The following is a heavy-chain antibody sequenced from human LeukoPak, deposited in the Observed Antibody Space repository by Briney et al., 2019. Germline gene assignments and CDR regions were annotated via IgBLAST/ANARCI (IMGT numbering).Heavy chain of an antibody. CDR1: GFTFSSYS. V-gene: IGHV3-21*01. J-gene: IGHJ5*02. CDR2: ISSSSSYI. CDR3: AREGRHNWFDP. Sequence: GESLKISCAASGFTFSSYSMNWVRQAPGKGLEWVSSISSSSSYIYYADSVKGRFTISRDNAKNSLYLQMNSLRAEDTAVYYCAREGRHNWFDPWGQGTLVTVSS.